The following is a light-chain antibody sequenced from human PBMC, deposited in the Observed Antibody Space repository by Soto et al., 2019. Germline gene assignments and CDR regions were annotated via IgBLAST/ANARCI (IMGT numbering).Light chain of an antibody. Sequence: DIQMTQSPSTLSASVGDRVTITCRASQSISSWLAWYQQKPGKAPKLLIYDASGLESGVPARFSGSGSGTEFTIPISSLEPDDFATYFCQQYNSMGTFGQGTKVEIK. CDR1: QSISSW. J-gene: IGKJ1*01. V-gene: IGKV1-5*01. CDR2: DAS. CDR3: QQYNSMGT.